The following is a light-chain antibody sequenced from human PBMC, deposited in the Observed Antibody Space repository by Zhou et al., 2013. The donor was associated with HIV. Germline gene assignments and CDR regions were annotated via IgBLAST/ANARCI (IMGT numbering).Light chain of an antibody. V-gene: IGKV3-11*01. J-gene: IGKJ5*01. Sequence: EIVLTQSPVTLSLSPGERATLSCRASQSVSKNLAWYQQKPGQAPRLLIYDASTRATGVPARFSGSGSGTDFTLTISILEPEDFAVYYCQQRTNWPPITFGQGTRLDIK. CDR1: QSVSKN. CDR2: DAS. CDR3: QQRTNWPPIT.